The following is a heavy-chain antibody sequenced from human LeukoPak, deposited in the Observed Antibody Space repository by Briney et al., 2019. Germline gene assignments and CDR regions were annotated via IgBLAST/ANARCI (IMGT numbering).Heavy chain of an antibody. CDR3: ARDPGYNYGFDY. Sequence: GGSLRLSCAASGFPVSDNYMSWVRQAPGKGLEWVSIIYSDGTTYYADSVKGRFTISRDNSKNSLYLQMNSLRAEDTAVYYCARDPGYNYGFDYWGQGTLVTVSS. J-gene: IGHJ4*02. V-gene: IGHV3-66*01. CDR1: GFPVSDNY. CDR2: IYSDGTT. D-gene: IGHD5-18*01.